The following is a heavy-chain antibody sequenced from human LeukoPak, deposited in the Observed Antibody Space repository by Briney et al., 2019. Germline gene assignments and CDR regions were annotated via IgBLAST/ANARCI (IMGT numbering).Heavy chain of an antibody. D-gene: IGHD4-23*01. V-gene: IGHV4-34*01. Sequence: NPSETLSLTCAVYGGSFSGYYWSWIRQPPGKGLEWIGEINHSGSTNYNPSLKSRVTISVDTSKNQFSLKLSSVTAADTAVYYCARVGRDYGGNSVFLGENDYWGQGTLVTVSS. CDR2: INHSGST. J-gene: IGHJ4*02. CDR1: GGSFSGYY. CDR3: ARVGRDYGGNSVFLGENDY.